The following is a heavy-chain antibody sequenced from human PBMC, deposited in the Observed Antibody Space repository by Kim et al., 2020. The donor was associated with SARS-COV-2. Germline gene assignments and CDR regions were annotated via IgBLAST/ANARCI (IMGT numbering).Heavy chain of an antibody. D-gene: IGHD2-15*01. V-gene: IGHV4-39*07. J-gene: IGHJ4*02. Sequence: SETLSLTCTVSGGSISSSSYYWGWIRQPPGKGLEWIGSIYYSGSTYYNPSLKSRVTISVDTSKNQFSLKLSSVTAVDTAVYYCARWGPATTLGYCSGGSCYRFDYWGQGTLVTVSS. CDR3: ARWGPATTLGYCSGGSCYRFDY. CDR2: IYYSGST. CDR1: GGSISSSSYY.